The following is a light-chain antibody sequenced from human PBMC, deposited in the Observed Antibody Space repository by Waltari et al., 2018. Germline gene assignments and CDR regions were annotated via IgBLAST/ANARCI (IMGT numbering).Light chain of an antibody. Sequence: DIQMTQSPSTLSASVGARVTITFRASQSISAWLAWYQLRPGKAPKLLISDASILERGVPSRFSGSGSGTEFTLTINSLQPDDFATYYCHQYTNFPLTFGGGTTVEIK. V-gene: IGKV1-5*01. CDR1: QSISAW. CDR2: DAS. J-gene: IGKJ4*01. CDR3: HQYTNFPLT.